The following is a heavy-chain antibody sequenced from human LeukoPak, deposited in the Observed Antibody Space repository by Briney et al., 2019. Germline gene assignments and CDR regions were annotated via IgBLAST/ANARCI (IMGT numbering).Heavy chain of an antibody. CDR1: GFTFDDYA. J-gene: IGHJ4*02. D-gene: IGHD5-18*01. V-gene: IGHV3-9*01. Sequence: SLRLSCAASGFTFDDYAMHWVRQAPGKGLEWVSGISWNSGSIGYADSVKGRFTISRDNAKNSLYLQMNSLRAEDTALYYCAKGIGYSYGPYYFDYWGQGTLVTVSS. CDR2: ISWNSGSI. CDR3: AKGIGYSYGPYYFDY.